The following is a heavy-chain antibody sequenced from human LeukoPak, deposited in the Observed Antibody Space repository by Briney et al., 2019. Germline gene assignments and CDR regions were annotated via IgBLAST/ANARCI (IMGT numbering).Heavy chain of an antibody. D-gene: IGHD3-10*01. CDR1: GGTFSSYA. V-gene: IGHV1-69*05. CDR2: IIPIFGTA. Sequence: SVKVSCKASGGTFSSYAISWVRQAPGQGLEWMGRIIPIFGTANYAQKFQGRVTITTDESTSTAYMELISLRSEDTAVYYCAREIALYGSGSYSADYWGQGTLVTVSS. CDR3: AREIALYGSGSYSADY. J-gene: IGHJ4*02.